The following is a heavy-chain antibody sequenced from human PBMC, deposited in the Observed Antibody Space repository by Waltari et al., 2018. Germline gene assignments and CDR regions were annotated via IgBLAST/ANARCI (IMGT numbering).Heavy chain of an antibody. Sequence: QVQVMESGGGVVQPGRSLRLSCTTSGFIFRYFAMHWVRQTPGKGLAWEAMMSYDGNTEYYADAVKGRFTNSGDNSRSTLYLQMNGLRVEDTAVYSCARVIAGRAFDIWGQGTLVTVS. D-gene: IGHD6-6*01. J-gene: IGHJ3*02. CDR1: GFIFRYFA. V-gene: IGHV3-30-3*01. CDR3: ARVIAGRAFDI. CDR2: MSYDGNTE.